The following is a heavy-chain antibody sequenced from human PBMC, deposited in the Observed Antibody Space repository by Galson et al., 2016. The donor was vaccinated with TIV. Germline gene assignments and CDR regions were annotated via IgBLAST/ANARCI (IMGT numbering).Heavy chain of an antibody. Sequence: QSGAEVKKTGESLKISCRGSGYPFSGYYIGWVRQVPGKGLEWMGIIYPGNYHTVYSPSFEGQVTISADKSTTTAYLQWNSLKASDTAMYYCARHDSSAFSNLYFNLGGRGTLVTVSS. D-gene: IGHD3-22*01. CDR3: ARHDSSAFSNLYFNL. CDR2: IYPGNYHT. J-gene: IGHJ2*01. V-gene: IGHV5-51*01. CDR1: GYPFSGYY.